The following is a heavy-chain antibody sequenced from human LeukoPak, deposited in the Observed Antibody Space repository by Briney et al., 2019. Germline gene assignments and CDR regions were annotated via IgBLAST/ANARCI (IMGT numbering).Heavy chain of an antibody. CDR1: GYTFTNYD. D-gene: IGHD6-6*01. CDR3: ARDRRVYSSSRGGAFDI. CDR2: INPKSGRT. J-gene: IGHJ3*02. Sequence: GASVKVSCKTSGYTFTNYDINWVRQATGQGLEWMGWINPKSGRTGYAQKFQGRVTFTRNTSISTAYMELSSLRSEDTAVYYCARDRRVYSSSRGGAFDIWGQGTMVTVSS. V-gene: IGHV1-8*03.